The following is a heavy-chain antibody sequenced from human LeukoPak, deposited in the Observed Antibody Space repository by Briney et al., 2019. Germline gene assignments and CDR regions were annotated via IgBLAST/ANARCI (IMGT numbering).Heavy chain of an antibody. CDR3: TLAGTAGTNY. D-gene: IGHD6-13*01. V-gene: IGHV3-48*03. J-gene: IGHJ4*02. Sequence: GGSLRLSCVASGFTFSSYEMNWVRQALGKGLEWVSYISSSGSIIYYADSVKGRFTISRDNSKSMLYLQMDSLKAKDTAMYYCTLAGTAGTNYWGQGTLVTVSS. CDR1: GFTFSSYE. CDR2: ISSSGSII.